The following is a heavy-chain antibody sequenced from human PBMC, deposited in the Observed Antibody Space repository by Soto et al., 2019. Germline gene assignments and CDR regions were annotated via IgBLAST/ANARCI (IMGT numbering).Heavy chain of an antibody. CDR2: IKGDGSVT. V-gene: IGHV3-7*03. D-gene: IGHD6-6*01. CDR3: VIPTRSVRGMGV. CDR1: GSTFSNFW. Sequence: PGGSLSLSCAASGSTFSNFWLSWARQAPGKGLEWVANIKGDGSVTQYVASVEGRSTISRDNAKYSLYLQMNSLRVEDTALYYCVIPTRSVRGMGVWGQGTTVTVS. J-gene: IGHJ6*02.